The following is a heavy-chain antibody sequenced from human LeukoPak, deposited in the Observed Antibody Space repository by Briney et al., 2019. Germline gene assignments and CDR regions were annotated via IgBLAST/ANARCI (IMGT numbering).Heavy chain of an antibody. CDR2: INPNSGGT. CDR1: GYTFTGYY. V-gene: IGHV1-2*02. CDR3: ARGHKREWLSPDLDY. J-gene: IGHJ4*02. Sequence: GASVKVSCKASGYTFTGYYMHWVRQAPGQGLEWMGWINPNSGGTNYAQKFQGRVTMTRDTSISTAYMELSRLRSDDTAVYYCARGHKREWLSPDLDYWGQGTLVTVSS. D-gene: IGHD3-3*01.